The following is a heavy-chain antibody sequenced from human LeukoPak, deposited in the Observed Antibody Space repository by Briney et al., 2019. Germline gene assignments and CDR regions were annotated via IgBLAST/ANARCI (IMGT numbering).Heavy chain of an antibody. D-gene: IGHD4-17*01. CDR1: GVSISDYY. CDR2: TYYNGGT. J-gene: IGHJ4*02. V-gene: IGHV4-59*01. CDR3: AGDDYGDYDFDY. Sequence: PSETLSLTCTISGVSISDYYWSWIRQPPGKGLEWIGHTYYNGGTKYNPSLKSRVTISIDTSKSQFSLRLSSVTAADTAVYYCAGDDYGDYDFDYWGQGTLVTVSS.